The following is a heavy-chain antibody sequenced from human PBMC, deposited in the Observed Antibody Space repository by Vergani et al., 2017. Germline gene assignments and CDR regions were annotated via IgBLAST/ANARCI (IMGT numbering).Heavy chain of an antibody. CDR1: GYTFTSYG. J-gene: IGHJ6*02. CDR2: ISAYNGNT. D-gene: IGHD2-2*01. V-gene: IGHV1-18*04. Sequence: QVQLVQSGAEVTKPGASVKVSCKASGYTFTSYGISWVRQAPGQGLEWMGWISAYNGNTNYAQKLQGRVTMTTDTSTSTAYMELRSLRSDDTAVYYCARDPDIVVVPAAPYYYYYYGMDVWGQGTTVTVSS. CDR3: ARDPDIVVVPAAPYYYYYYGMDV.